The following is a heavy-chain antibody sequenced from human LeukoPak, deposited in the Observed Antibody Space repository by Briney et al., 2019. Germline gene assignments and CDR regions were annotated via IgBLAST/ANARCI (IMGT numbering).Heavy chain of an antibody. V-gene: IGHV4-39*01. J-gene: IGHJ4*02. CDR1: GGSISSSSYY. Sequence: SETLSLTCTDSGGSISSSSYYWGWIRRPPGKGLEWIGSIYYSGSTYYNPSLKSRVTISVDTSKNQFSLKLSSVTAADTAVYYCARRPRDSSSWYPFDYWGQGTLVTVSS. CDR2: IYYSGST. CDR3: ARRPRDSSSWYPFDY. D-gene: IGHD6-13*01.